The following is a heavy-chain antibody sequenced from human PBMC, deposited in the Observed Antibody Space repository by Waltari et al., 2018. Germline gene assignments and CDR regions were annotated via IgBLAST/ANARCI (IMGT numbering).Heavy chain of an antibody. D-gene: IGHD1-26*01. V-gene: IGHV4-59*01. CDR1: GGSISSYY. CDR3: ARGSGSLGY. Sequence: QVQLQESGPGLVKPSETLSLTCTVSGGSISSYYWSWIRQPPGKGLEWIGYIYYSGSTNDNPSLKSRVTISVDTSKNQFSLKLSSVTAADTAVYYCARGSGSLGYWGQGTLVTVSS. CDR2: IYYSGST. J-gene: IGHJ4*02.